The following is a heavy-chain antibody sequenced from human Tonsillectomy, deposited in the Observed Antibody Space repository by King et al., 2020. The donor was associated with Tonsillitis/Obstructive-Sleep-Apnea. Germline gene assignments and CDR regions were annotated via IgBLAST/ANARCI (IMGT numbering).Heavy chain of an antibody. CDR2: ISSSSSTI. CDR1: GFTFSSYS. Sequence: VQLVESGGGLVQPGGSLRLSCAASGFTFSSYSMNWVRKAPGRGLEGGSYISSSSSTIDYAASVKGHFTISRDHAKNALYLQMNSLRDEDTAVYYCARGRPIYCSGGSCYSVFDYWGQGTLVTVSS. J-gene: IGHJ4*02. D-gene: IGHD2-15*01. CDR3: ARGRPIYCSGGSCYSVFDY. V-gene: IGHV3-48*02.